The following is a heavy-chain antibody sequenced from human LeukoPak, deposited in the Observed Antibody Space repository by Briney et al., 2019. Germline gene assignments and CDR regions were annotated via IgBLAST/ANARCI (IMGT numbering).Heavy chain of an antibody. CDR3: ARVTLSCSGGSCYQVYDY. Sequence: PGGSLRLSCAASGFTFSSYWMSWVRQAPGKGLEWVANIKQDGSEKYYVDSVKGRFTISRDNAKNSLYLQMNSLRAGDTAVYYCARVTLSCSGGSCYQVYDYWGQGTLVTVSS. V-gene: IGHV3-7*02. J-gene: IGHJ4*02. CDR1: GFTFSSYW. CDR2: IKQDGSEK. D-gene: IGHD2-15*01.